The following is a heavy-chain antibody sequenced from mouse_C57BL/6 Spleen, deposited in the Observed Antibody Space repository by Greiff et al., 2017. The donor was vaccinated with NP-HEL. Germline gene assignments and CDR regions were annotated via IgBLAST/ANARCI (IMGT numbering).Heavy chain of an antibody. J-gene: IGHJ4*01. CDR1: GFTFSDYG. Sequence: EVKLVESGGGLVKPGGSLKLSCAASGFTFSDYGMHWVRQAPEKGLEWVAYISSGSSTIYYADTVKGRFTISRDNAKNTLFLQMTSLRSEDTAMYYCARRAGYHYAMDYWGQGTSVTVSS. V-gene: IGHV5-17*01. CDR2: ISSGSSTI. CDR3: ARRAGYHYAMDY. D-gene: IGHD2-2*01.